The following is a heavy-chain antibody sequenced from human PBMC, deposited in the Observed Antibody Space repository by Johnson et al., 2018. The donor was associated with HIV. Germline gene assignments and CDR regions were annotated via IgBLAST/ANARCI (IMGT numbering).Heavy chain of an antibody. Sequence: MLLVESGGGLVNPGGSLRLSCAASGFTFSDYYMSWIRQAPGKVPEWLSVVSSGGTSYYADSVRGRFTVSRDNSKNTLYLQMSSLRAEDTALYYCVRDDRPDGFDIWGQGTMVTVSS. J-gene: IGHJ3*02. V-gene: IGHV3-66*02. D-gene: IGHD3-16*01. CDR2: VSSGGTS. CDR1: GFTFSDYY. CDR3: VRDDRPDGFDI.